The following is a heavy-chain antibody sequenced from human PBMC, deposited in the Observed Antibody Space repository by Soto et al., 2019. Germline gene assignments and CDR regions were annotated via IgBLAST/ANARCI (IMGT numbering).Heavy chain of an antibody. CDR2: IIPIFGTA. Sequence: SVKVSCKASGGTFSSYAISWVRQAPGQGLEWMGGIIPIFGTANYAQKFQGRVTITADKSTSTAYMELSSLRSEDTAVYYCAREFGAALSTVWFGELTYYYYGMDVWGQGTTVTVSS. CDR1: GGTFSSYA. V-gene: IGHV1-69*06. D-gene: IGHD3-10*01. CDR3: AREFGAALSTVWFGELTYYYYGMDV. J-gene: IGHJ6*02.